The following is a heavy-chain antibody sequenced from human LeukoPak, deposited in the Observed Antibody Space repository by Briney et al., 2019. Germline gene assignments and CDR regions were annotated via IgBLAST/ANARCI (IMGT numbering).Heavy chain of an antibody. J-gene: IGHJ4*02. Sequence: GGSLRLSCAASGFTFSSYAMSWVRQAPGEGLEWVSAISGSGGSTYYADSVKGRFTISRDNSKNTLYLQMNSLRAEDPAVYYCAKGRSGYSPYYFDYWGQGTLVTVSS. CDR1: GFTFSSYA. D-gene: IGHD3-22*01. V-gene: IGHV3-23*01. CDR3: AKGRSGYSPYYFDY. CDR2: ISGSGGST.